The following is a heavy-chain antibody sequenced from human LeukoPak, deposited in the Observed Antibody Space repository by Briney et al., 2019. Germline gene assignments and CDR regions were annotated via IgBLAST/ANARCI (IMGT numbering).Heavy chain of an antibody. CDR3: ARELRITMVRGVLSRADNY. CDR2: ISSSGSNI. V-gene: IGHV3-11*01. J-gene: IGHJ4*02. CDR1: GFTFCDYY. Sequence: GGSLRLACAASGFTFCDYYMSWLRQAPGKGLEWGSYISSSGSNIYYADSVKGRFTISRDNAKNSLYLQMHSLRAEDTAVYYCARELRITMVRGVLSRADNYWGQGTLVTVSS. D-gene: IGHD3-10*01.